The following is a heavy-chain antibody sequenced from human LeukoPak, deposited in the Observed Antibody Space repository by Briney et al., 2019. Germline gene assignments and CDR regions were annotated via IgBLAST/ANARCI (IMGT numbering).Heavy chain of an antibody. CDR2: ISAYNGNT. CDR3: ASHPDYYDSSGPSDY. Sequence: ASVKVSCKASGYTFTSYGISWVRQAPGQGLEWMGWISAYNGNTNYAQKLQGRVTMTTDTSTSTAYMELRSLRSDDTAVYYCASHPDYYDSSGPSDYWGQGTLVTVSS. V-gene: IGHV1-18*01. D-gene: IGHD3-22*01. CDR1: GYTFTSYG. J-gene: IGHJ4*02.